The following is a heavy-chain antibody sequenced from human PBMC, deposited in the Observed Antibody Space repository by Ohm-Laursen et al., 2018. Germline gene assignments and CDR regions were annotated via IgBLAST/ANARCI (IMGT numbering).Heavy chain of an antibody. CDR3: TRANYYGSSGYVDAFDL. CDR2: INPNSGGT. V-gene: IGHV1-2*02. CDR1: GYTFTGYY. J-gene: IGHJ3*01. Sequence: AASVKVSCKASGYTFTGYYMHWVRQAPGQGLEWMGWINPNSGGTNYAQKFQGRTTMTRDTSITTAYMELSSLRSDDTAVYYCTRANYYGSSGYVDAFDLWGQGTKVTVSS. D-gene: IGHD3-22*01.